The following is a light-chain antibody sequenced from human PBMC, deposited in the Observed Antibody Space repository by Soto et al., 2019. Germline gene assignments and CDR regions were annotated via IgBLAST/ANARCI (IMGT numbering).Light chain of an antibody. CDR2: GAS. Sequence: IVLTLSLGSLSLSPGERATLSCRASESVSSSYLTWYQQKPRQAPSLLIYGASSRATGTPDGFSGSGSGTDVSLTISRRVHEDYAVYYCQHYCSSPPWTFGQGTKVDIK. CDR3: QHYCSSPPWT. J-gene: IGKJ1*01. V-gene: IGKV3-20*01. CDR1: ESVSSSY.